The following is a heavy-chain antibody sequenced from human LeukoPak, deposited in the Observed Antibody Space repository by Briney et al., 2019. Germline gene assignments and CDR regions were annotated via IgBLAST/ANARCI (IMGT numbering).Heavy chain of an antibody. J-gene: IGHJ4*02. V-gene: IGHV3-30*18. CDR2: ISYDGSNK. D-gene: IGHD6-13*01. CDR1: GFTVSSNY. CDR3: AKDFQQQLYYFDY. Sequence: GGSLRLSCAASGFTVSSNYMRWVRQAPGKGLEWVAVISYDGSNKYYADSVKGRFTISRDNSKNTLCLQMNSLRAEDTAVYYCAKDFQQQLYYFDYWGQGTLVTVSS.